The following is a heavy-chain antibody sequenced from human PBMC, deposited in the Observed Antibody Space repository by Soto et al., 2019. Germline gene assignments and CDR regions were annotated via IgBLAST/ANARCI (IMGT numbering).Heavy chain of an antibody. CDR3: ARDNWNYVSYYYYGMDV. D-gene: IGHD1-7*01. CDR2: IYYSGST. Sequence: SETLSLTCTVSGGSISSYCWSWIRQPPGKGLEWIGYIYYSGSTNYNPSLKSRVTISVDTSKNQFSLELSSVTAADTAVYYCARDNWNYVSYYYYGMDVWGQGTTLTVSS. V-gene: IGHV4-59*01. J-gene: IGHJ6*02. CDR1: GGSISSYC.